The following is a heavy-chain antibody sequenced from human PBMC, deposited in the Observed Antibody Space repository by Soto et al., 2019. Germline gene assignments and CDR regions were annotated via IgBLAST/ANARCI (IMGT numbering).Heavy chain of an antibody. CDR3: STLAAVIP. Sequence: ASVKVSCKASGYTFTGDYMHWVRQTPGQGLEWMGWINPNSGGANYTQKFQGRVTMTRDTSISTAYMELSRLRSDDTAVYYCSTLAAVIPGGKGTLVTV. V-gene: IGHV1-2*02. J-gene: IGHJ5*02. CDR1: GYTFTGDY. D-gene: IGHD6-13*01. CDR2: INPNSGGA.